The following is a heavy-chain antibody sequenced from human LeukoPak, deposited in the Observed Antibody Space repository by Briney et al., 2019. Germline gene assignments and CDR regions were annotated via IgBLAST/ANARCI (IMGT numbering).Heavy chain of an antibody. CDR1: GFSFNSYS. Sequence: GGSLRLSCAAAGFSFNSYSMHWVRQAPGKGLEWVSFISSGTTYIKYADAVKGRFTISRDNARNSLYLQMNTLRAEDTAVYYCARDPAYSSSWYYFDYWGQGTLVTVSS. J-gene: IGHJ4*02. D-gene: IGHD6-13*01. CDR2: ISSGTTYI. CDR3: ARDPAYSSSWYYFDY. V-gene: IGHV3-21*01.